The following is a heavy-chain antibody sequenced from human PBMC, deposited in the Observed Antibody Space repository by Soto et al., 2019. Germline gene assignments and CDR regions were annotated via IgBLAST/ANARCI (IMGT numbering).Heavy chain of an antibody. CDR1: GFTCSSYG. J-gene: IGHJ4*02. V-gene: IGHV3-33*01. CDR3: AIDGCGDCADWAAY. D-gene: IGHD2-21*02. Sequence: QVQRVESGGGGVQPGRSLRLSWAASGFTCSSYGMHWVRQSPGKRLEWVAVIWYDGSNKYYADSVNGRFTISRDNSKNTLYLHMNRLRAEDTAVYYCAIDGCGDCADWAAYWGKGPLVTVSS. CDR2: IWYDGSNK.